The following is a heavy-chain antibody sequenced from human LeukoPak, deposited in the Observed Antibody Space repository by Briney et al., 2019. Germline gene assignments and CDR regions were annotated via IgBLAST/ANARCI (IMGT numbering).Heavy chain of an antibody. CDR1: GFTFSSYA. CDR3: ARKVQVPRVGAFDI. V-gene: IGHV3-30-3*01. D-gene: IGHD1-1*01. J-gene: IGHJ3*02. CDR2: ISCDGSNK. Sequence: GGSLRLSCAASGFTFSSYAMHWVRQAPGKGLEWVAVISCDGSNKYYADSVKGRFTISRDNSKNTLYLQMNSLRAEDTAVYYCARKVQVPRVGAFDIWGQGTMVTVSS.